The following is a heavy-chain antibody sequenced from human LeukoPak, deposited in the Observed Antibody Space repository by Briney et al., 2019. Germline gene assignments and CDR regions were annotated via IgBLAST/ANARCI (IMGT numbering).Heavy chain of an antibody. V-gene: IGHV4-59*12. D-gene: IGHD3-9*01. CDR2: IYYSGST. CDR3: ARDSIAGYSLSW. Sequence: SETLSLTCTVSGGSISSYYWSWIRQPPGKGLEWIGYIYYSGSTNSNPSLKSRVTLSVDTAKNQFSLKLSSVTAADTAVYYCARDSIAGYSLSWWGQGTLVTVSS. J-gene: IGHJ4*02. CDR1: GGSISSYY.